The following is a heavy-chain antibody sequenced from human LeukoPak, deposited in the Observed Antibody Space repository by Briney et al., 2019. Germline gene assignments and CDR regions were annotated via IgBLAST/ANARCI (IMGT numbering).Heavy chain of an antibody. CDR1: GFTLSSFW. CDR3: ARQLAGPTGYFYMDV. V-gene: IGHV3-7*01. Sequence: GGSLRLSCAASGFTLSSFWRSWVRQALGKGLEWVANIKQDGSGRYYVDSVKGRFTISRDNAQNSLFLQMNSLRAEDTAFYYCARQLAGPTGYFYMDVWGKGTTVTVSS. D-gene: IGHD1-26*01. CDR2: IKQDGSGR. J-gene: IGHJ6*03.